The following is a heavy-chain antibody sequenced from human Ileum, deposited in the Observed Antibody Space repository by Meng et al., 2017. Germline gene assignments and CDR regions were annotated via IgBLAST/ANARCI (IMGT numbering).Heavy chain of an antibody. CDR1: GYTLSSDG. CDR2: INVYNGIT. Sequence: QGQLGQSEAAVKKPGASVKVSCDASGYTLSSDGFAWVRQAPEQGLEWMGWINVYNGITNYAQKFQGRVTMTTDTSTRTGYMELTSLTSDDTAIYYCATRGNPYLNCWGQGTLVTVSS. J-gene: IGHJ4*02. CDR3: ATRGNPYLNC. V-gene: IGHV1-18*01.